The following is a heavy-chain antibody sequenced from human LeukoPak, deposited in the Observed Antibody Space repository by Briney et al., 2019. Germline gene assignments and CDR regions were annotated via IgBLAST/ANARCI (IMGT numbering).Heavy chain of an antibody. J-gene: IGHJ4*02. D-gene: IGHD1-26*01. CDR2: IYYSGST. CDR1: GGSISSYY. V-gene: IGHV4-59*01. Sequence: SETLSLTCTVSGGSISSYYWSWIRQPPGKGLEWIGYIYYSGSTNYNPSLKSRVTISVDTSKNQFSLKLSSVTAADTAVYYCAREGEWELLGGGVFDYWGQGTLVTVSS. CDR3: AREGEWELLGGGVFDY.